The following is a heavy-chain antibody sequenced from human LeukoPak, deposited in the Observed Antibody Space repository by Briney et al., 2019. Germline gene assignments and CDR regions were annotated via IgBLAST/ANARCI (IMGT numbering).Heavy chain of an antibody. J-gene: IGHJ5*02. CDR3: ARGDYYDSSGYYYH. D-gene: IGHD3-22*01. CDR2: IYYSGST. Sequence: PSQNLSLTCTVSGCSISSGDYYWSWIRQPPGKGLEWIGFIYYSGSTYYNPSLKSRVTISLDTSKNYFSLKLTSVTAADTAMYYCARGDYYDSSGYYYHWGQGTLVTVSS. CDR1: GCSISSGDYY. V-gene: IGHV4-30-4*08.